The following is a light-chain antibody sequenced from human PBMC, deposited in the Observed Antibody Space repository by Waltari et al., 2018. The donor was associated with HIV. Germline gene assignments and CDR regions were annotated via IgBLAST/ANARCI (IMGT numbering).Light chain of an antibody. CDR3: MQRIEFPIT. V-gene: IGKV2-40*01. CDR1: DSLLDGDDVNTY. CDR2: SLS. Sequence: IWMPQTPISWPVTPGEPAPIDFPSGDSLLDGDDVNTYLDWFLQKPGQSPQLLIYSLSYRASGVPDRFSGSGSGTNFTLKISRVEAVDSATYYCMQRIEFPITFGQGTRLEIK. J-gene: IGKJ5*01.